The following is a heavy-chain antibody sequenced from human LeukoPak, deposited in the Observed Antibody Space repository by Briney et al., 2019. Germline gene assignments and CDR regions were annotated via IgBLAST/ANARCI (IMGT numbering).Heavy chain of an antibody. CDR2: ISYDGSNK. D-gene: IGHD5-24*01. V-gene: IGHV3-30-3*01. CDR1: GFTFSSYA. CDR3: ARAWGWLQLGGAFDI. Sequence: PGGSLRLSCAASGFTFSSYAMHWVRQAPGKGLEWVAVISYDGSNKHYADSVKGRFTISRDNSKNTLYLQMNSLRAEDTAVYYCARAWGWLQLGGAFDIWGQGTMVTVSS. J-gene: IGHJ3*02.